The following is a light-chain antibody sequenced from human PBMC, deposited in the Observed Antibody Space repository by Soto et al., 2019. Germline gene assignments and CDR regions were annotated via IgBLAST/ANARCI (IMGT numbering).Light chain of an antibody. Sequence: EIVLTQSPGTLSLSPGERATLSCRASQTVSSSYLAWYQQKPGQAPRLLIYGASRRATGIPARFSGSGSGTDFTLTISRLEPEDFAVYFCQQYGDSPLTFGPGTKVDV. CDR3: QQYGDSPLT. J-gene: IGKJ3*01. CDR2: GAS. V-gene: IGKV3-20*01. CDR1: QTVSSSY.